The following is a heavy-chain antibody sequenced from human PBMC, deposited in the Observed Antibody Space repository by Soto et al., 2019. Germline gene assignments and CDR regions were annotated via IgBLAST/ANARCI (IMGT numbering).Heavy chain of an antibody. J-gene: IGHJ5*02. CDR1: VGTFSSYA. Sequence: QVQLVQSGAEVKKPGSSVKVSCKASVGTFSSYAISWVRQDPGQGLEWMGGIIPIFGTTNYAQKFQGRVTITADESTSTAYMELSSLRSADTAVYYCARDTGLTRCDPWGQGTLVTVSP. CDR3: ARDTGLTRCDP. CDR2: IIPIFGTT. V-gene: IGHV1-69*12. D-gene: IGHD4-17*01.